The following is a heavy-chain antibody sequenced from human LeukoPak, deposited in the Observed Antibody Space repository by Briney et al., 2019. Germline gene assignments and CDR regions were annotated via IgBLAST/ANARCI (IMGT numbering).Heavy chain of an antibody. CDR1: GYTFTSYG. D-gene: IGHD1-7*01. J-gene: IGHJ4*02. CDR3: ASGLGPLELRRSFDY. V-gene: IGHV1-18*01. CDR2: ISAYNGNT. Sequence: GASVKVSCKASGYTFTSYGISGVRQAPGQGLEWMGWISAYNGNTNYAQKLQGRVTMTTDTSTSTAYMELRSLRSDDTAVYYCASGLGPLELRRSFDYWGQGTLVTVSS.